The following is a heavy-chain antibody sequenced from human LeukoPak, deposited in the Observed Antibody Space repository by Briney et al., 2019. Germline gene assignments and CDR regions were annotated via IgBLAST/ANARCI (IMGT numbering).Heavy chain of an antibody. J-gene: IGHJ4*02. CDR2: IYSGGST. Sequence: PGGSLRLSCAASGFTFSSYSMNWVRQAPGKGLEWVSVIYSGGSTYYADSVKGRFTISRDNSKNTLYLQMNSLRAEDTAVYYCAKGTYYYGSGSYYNQGYFDYWGQGTLVTVSS. CDR1: GFTFSSYS. V-gene: IGHV3-66*01. CDR3: AKGTYYYGSGSYYNQGYFDY. D-gene: IGHD3-10*01.